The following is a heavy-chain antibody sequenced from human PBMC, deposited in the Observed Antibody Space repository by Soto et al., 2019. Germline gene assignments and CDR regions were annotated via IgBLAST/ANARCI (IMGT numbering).Heavy chain of an antibody. D-gene: IGHD3-16*01. J-gene: IGHJ4*02. CDR1: GFTFSSYG. CDR3: AKKNSYYFDF. CDR2: ISYDRSDK. V-gene: IGHV3-30*18. Sequence: GGSLRLSCAASGFTFSSYGMHWVRQAPGKGLEWVAVISYDRSDKYYADSVKGRFTISRDNSKNTLYLQMNSLRAADTAVYFCAKKNSYYFDFWGQGTLVTVSS.